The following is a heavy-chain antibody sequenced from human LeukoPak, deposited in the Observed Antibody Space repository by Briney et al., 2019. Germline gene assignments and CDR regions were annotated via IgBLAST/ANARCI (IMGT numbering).Heavy chain of an antibody. V-gene: IGHV4-34*01. Sequence: SETLSLTCAVYGGSFSGYYWSWIRQPPGKGLEWIGEINHSGRTNYNPSLKSRVTISVDTSKNQFSLKLSSVYAADTAVYYCARIYDSSGYYFDYWGQGTLVIVSS. D-gene: IGHD3-22*01. J-gene: IGHJ4*02. CDR2: INHSGRT. CDR1: GGSFSGYY. CDR3: ARIYDSSGYYFDY.